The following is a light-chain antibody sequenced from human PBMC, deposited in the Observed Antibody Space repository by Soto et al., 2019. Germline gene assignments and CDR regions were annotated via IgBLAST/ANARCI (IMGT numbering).Light chain of an antibody. V-gene: IGLV2-11*01. Sequence: QSALTQPRSVSGSPGQSVTISCTGTSSDVGGYDFVSWYQQHPGKAPKLMIYDVTKRPSGVPDRFSGSKSGNSASLTISGLQGEDEADYYCCSYAGSYTLGVFGGGTQLTVL. CDR1: SSDVGGYDF. J-gene: IGLJ7*01. CDR3: CSYAGSYTLGV. CDR2: DVT.